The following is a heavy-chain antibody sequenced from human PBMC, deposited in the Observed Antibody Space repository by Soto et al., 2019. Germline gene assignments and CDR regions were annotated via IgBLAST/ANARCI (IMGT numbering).Heavy chain of an antibody. V-gene: IGHV3-33*01. D-gene: IGHD4-17*01. CDR1: GFTFSSYG. CDR3: ARDRGCYGDYALDY. J-gene: IGHJ4*02. Sequence: QVQLVESGGGVVQPGRSLRLSCAASGFTFSSYGMHWVRQAPGKGLEWVAVIWYDGSNKYYADSVKGRFTISRDNSKNTLYLQMNSLRAEDTAVYYCARDRGCYGDYALDYWGQGTLVTVSS. CDR2: IWYDGSNK.